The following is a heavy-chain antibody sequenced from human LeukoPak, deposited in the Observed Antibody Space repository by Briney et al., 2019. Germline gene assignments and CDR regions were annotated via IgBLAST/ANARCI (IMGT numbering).Heavy chain of an antibody. D-gene: IGHD4-17*01. J-gene: IGHJ4*02. V-gene: IGHV5-51*01. CDR3: ARHVVVPTTVTTLDY. CDR1: GYSFTSYW. Sequence: GESLKISCKGSGYSFTSYWIGWVRQMPGKGLEWMGIIYPGDSDTRYSPSFQDQVTISADKSISTAYLQWSSLKASDTAMYYCARHVVVPTTVTTLDYWGQGTLVTVSS. CDR2: IYPGDSDT.